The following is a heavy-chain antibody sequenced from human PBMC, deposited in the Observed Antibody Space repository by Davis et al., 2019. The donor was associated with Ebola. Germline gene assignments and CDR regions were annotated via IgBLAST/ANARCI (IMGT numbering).Heavy chain of an antibody. CDR3: AKDSGSGYSSSWYVFDY. D-gene: IGHD6-13*01. Sequence: GESLKIPCSASGFTFSNCAMNWVRQAPGKGLEWVSGISGSGGSTYYADPVKGRFSISRDNSKNTLYLHMNSLRAEDTALYYCAKDSGSGYSSSWYVFDYWGQGTLVTVSS. J-gene: IGHJ4*02. CDR1: GFTFSNCA. V-gene: IGHV3-23*01. CDR2: ISGSGGST.